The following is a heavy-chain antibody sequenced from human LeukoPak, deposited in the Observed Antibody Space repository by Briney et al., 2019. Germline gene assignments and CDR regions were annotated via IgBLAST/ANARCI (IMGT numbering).Heavy chain of an antibody. CDR1: GYSITSNYY. Sequence: SETLSLICAVSGYSITSNYYWGSLRHPPGRGPDWIGRIHHSGSTFYNPPPKSRMNIAVGTSNNHFSLRVTSVTAADTPVYYCARDRDDSTHYPPYYFDYWGQGALVAVSS. D-gene: IGHD2-15*01. V-gene: IGHV4-38-2*02. CDR2: IHHSGST. J-gene: IGHJ4*02. CDR3: ARDRDDSTHYPPYYFDY.